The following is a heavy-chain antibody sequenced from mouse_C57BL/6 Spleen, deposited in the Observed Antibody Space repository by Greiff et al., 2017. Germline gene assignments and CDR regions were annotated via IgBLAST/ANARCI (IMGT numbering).Heavy chain of an antibody. J-gene: IGHJ3*01. CDR3: ARGLRGFAY. D-gene: IGHD2-4*01. CDR2: INPNNGGT. CDR1: GYTFTDYN. V-gene: IGHV1-18*01. Sequence: EVKLMESGPELVKPGASVKIPCKASGYTFTDYNMDWVKQSHGKSLEWIGDINPNNGGTIYNQKFKGKATLTVDKSSSTAYMELRSLTSEDTAVYYCARGLRGFAYWGQGTLVTVSA.